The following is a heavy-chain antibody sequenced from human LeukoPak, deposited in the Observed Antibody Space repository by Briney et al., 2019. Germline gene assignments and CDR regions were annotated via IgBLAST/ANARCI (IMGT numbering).Heavy chain of an antibody. CDR1: GFTFSSYS. D-gene: IGHD3-10*01. Sequence: GGSLRLSCAASGFTFSSYSMNWVRQAPGKGLEWVSSISSSSSYIYYADSVKGRITISRDNAKNSLYLQMNSLRAEDTAVYYCARAEGMVFLYHPRSYGMDVWGQGTTVTVSS. CDR2: ISSSSSYI. V-gene: IGHV3-21*01. CDR3: ARAEGMVFLYHPRSYGMDV. J-gene: IGHJ6*02.